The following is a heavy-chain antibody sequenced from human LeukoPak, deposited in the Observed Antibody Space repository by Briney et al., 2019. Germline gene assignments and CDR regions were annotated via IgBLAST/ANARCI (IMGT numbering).Heavy chain of an antibody. J-gene: IGHJ4*02. D-gene: IGHD4-17*01. Sequence: ASVKVSCKASGYTFNSYLMHWVRQAPGQGLEWMGIINTSGGRTTYAQKFQGRVIVSRDTSTSRVYMELYSLRSEDTAVYYCARGGRDYGDFLAGHWGQGTLVTVSS. CDR3: ARGGRDYGDFLAGH. V-gene: IGHV1-46*02. CDR1: GYTFNSYL. CDR2: INTSGGRT.